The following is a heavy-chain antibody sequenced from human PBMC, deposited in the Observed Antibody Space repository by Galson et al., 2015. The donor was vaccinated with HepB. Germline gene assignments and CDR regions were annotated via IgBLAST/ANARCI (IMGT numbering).Heavy chain of an antibody. J-gene: IGHJ4*02. V-gene: IGHV3-15*07. D-gene: IGHD3-16*01. Sequence: SLRLSCAASGFTFSNAWMNWVRQAPGKGLEWVGRIKSKTDGGTTDYAAPVKGRFTISRDDSKNTLYLQMTSLKTEDTAVYYCTPDQDWGFIDYWGQGTLVTVSS. CDR3: TPDQDWGFIDY. CDR1: GFTFSNAW. CDR2: IKSKTDGGTT.